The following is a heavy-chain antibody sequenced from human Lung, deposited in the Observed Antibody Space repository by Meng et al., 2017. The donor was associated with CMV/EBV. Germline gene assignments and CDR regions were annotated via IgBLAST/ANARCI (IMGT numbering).Heavy chain of an antibody. D-gene: IGHD4-11*01. Sequence: GESLKLSCLGSGFDFSTYSMNWFRQAPGKGPEWVSSISSSSSCIYYADSVKGRFTVSRNNAKDSLYLKMNSLRAEDTGVYYCARYRQNSSYGSTDYWGQGXLVTVSS. J-gene: IGHJ4*02. CDR1: GFDFSTYS. V-gene: IGHV3-21*06. CDR2: ISSSSSCI. CDR3: ARYRQNSSYGSTDY.